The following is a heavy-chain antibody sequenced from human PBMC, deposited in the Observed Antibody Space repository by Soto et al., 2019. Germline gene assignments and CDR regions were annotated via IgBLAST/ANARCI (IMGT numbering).Heavy chain of an antibody. CDR2: IYYSGST. Sequence: SETLSLTCTVSGGSISSSSYYWGWIRQPPGKGLEWIGSIYYSGSTYYNPSLKSRVTISVDTSKNQFSLKLSSVTAADTAVYYCARHFSYGYSGFDYWGQGTLVTVSS. V-gene: IGHV4-39*01. J-gene: IGHJ4*02. CDR1: GGSISSSSYY. D-gene: IGHD5-18*01. CDR3: ARHFSYGYSGFDY.